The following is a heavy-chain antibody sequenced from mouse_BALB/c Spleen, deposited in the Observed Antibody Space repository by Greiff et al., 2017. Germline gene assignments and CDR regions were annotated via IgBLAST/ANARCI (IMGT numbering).Heavy chain of an antibody. J-gene: IGHJ1*01. CDR2: ISSGSSTI. Sequence: EVQRVESGGGLVQPGGSRKLSCAASGFTFSSFGMHWVRQAPEKGLEWVAYISSGSSTIYYADTVKGRFTISRDNPKNTLFLQMTSLRSEDTAMYYCARRYYYGSSPYWYFDVWGAGTTVTVSS. V-gene: IGHV5-17*02. CDR1: GFTFSSFG. D-gene: IGHD1-1*01. CDR3: ARRYYYGSSPYWYFDV.